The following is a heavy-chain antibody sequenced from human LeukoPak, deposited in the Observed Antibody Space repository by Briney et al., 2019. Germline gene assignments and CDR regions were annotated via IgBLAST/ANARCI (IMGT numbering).Heavy chain of an antibody. J-gene: IGHJ4*02. CDR3: ARGGNLEN. CDR2: INEDGGER. D-gene: IGHD1-14*01. CDR1: GFTLNRYW. V-gene: IGHV3-7*01. Sequence: GGSLRLSCAASGFTLNRYWMSWVRQAPGKGLEWVSNINEDGGERHYVDSVKGRFTISRDNAKNSLYLQMNSLRAEDTAVYYCARGGNLENWGGGTLVTVSS.